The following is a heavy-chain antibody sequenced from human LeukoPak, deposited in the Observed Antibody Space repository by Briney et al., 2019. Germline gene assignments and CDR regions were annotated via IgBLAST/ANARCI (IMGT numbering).Heavy chain of an antibody. CDR1: GGSISSSNW. J-gene: IGHJ4*02. D-gene: IGHD5-12*01. V-gene: IGHV4-4*02. CDR2: IYHSGST. CDR3: ARYRGGSGYHFDY. Sequence: SETLPLTCAVSGGSISSSNWWSWVRQPPGKGLEWIGEIYHSGSTNYNPSLKSRVTISIDKSKNQFSLKLSSVTAADTAVYYCARYRGGSGYHFDYWGQGTLVTVSS.